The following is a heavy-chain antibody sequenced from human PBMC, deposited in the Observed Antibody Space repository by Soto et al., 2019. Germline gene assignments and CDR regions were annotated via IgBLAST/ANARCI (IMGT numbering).Heavy chain of an antibody. Sequence: QVQLVQSGAEVKKPGSSVKVSCKASGGTFSSYAISWVRQAPGQGLEWMGGIIPIFGTANYAQKFQGSVTITADESTSTAYMELSSLRSEDTAVYYCARASKDIVVVPAAIAYYYGMDVWGQGTTVTVSS. CDR3: ARASKDIVVVPAAIAYYYGMDV. CDR1: GGTFSSYA. D-gene: IGHD2-2*01. CDR2: IIPIFGTA. V-gene: IGHV1-69*01. J-gene: IGHJ6*02.